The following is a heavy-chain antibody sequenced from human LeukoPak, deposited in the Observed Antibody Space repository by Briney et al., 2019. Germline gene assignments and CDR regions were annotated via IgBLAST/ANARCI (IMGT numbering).Heavy chain of an antibody. D-gene: IGHD5-12*01. J-gene: IGHJ4*02. CDR1: GYTFTSYD. CDR2: SCAYNGYT. CDR3: ARHESGYDFFFDY. Sequence: GASVKVSCKASGYTFTSYDISWVRQAPAQGLEGMGWSCAYNGYTNYAQMLQARVTMTTDTSTSTAYMELRSLRSDDTAVYYCARHESGYDFFFDYWGQGTLVTVSS. V-gene: IGHV1-18*01.